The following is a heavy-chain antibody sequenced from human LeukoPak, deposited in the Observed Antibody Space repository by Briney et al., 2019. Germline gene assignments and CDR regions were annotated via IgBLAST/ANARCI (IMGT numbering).Heavy chain of an antibody. CDR2: IKNKTDGGAI. D-gene: IGHD3-22*01. J-gene: IGHJ6*02. CDR1: GFTFSKAW. Sequence: SLRLSCEASGFTFSKAWMSWVRQAPGSGLEWLGRIKNKTDGGAIDYAGLVKGRFSISRDDSKSTLHLQMNSLKSEDTAVYYCTLYYYDSSTYGMDVWGQGTTVTVSS. V-gene: IGHV3-15*01. CDR3: TLYYYDSSTYGMDV.